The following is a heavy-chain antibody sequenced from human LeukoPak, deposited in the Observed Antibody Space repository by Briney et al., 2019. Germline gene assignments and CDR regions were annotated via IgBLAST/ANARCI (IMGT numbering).Heavy chain of an antibody. CDR2: IKSDGST. J-gene: IGHJ1*01. Sequence: GGSLRLSCAASGFTFSTYWMHSVRQAPGKWLVLVSRIKSDGSTNYADSVKGRFTISRDNAKNTLSLQMNSLRPEDTGVYYCARAPSEIGGYYPEYFRHWGQGTLVTVSS. D-gene: IGHD3-22*01. V-gene: IGHV3-74*01. CDR3: ARAPSEIGGYYPEYFRH. CDR1: GFTFSTYW.